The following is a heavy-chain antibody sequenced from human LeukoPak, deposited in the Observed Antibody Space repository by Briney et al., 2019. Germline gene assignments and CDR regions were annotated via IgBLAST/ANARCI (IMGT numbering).Heavy chain of an antibody. CDR2: IYYSGYT. V-gene: IGHV4-39*01. D-gene: IGHD3-22*01. CDR3: ARQGPYYDSSGYYGWFDP. J-gene: IGHJ5*02. Sequence: SETLSLTCTVSGGSISSSTYYWGWVRQPPGKGLEWIGSIYYSGYTYYNPSLESRVTISVDTSKNQFSLKLSSVTAADTAVYYCARQGPYYDSSGYYGWFDPWGQGTLVTVSS. CDR1: GGSISSSTYY.